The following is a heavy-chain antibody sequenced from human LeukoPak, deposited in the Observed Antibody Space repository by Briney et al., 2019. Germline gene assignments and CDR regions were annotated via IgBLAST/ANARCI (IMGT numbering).Heavy chain of an antibody. J-gene: IGHJ3*02. CDR1: GFTFSSYG. Sequence: PGGSLRLSCAASGFTFSSYGMHWVRQAPGKGLEWGAFIRHDGNSKYYADSVKGRFAVSRDNSKNPLYLQMNNLRAEDTAVYYCAKEGGDIEEVPAAQGAFDIWGQGTKVTVSS. V-gene: IGHV3-30*02. CDR2: IRHDGNSK. D-gene: IGHD2-2*01. CDR3: AKEGGDIEEVPAAQGAFDI.